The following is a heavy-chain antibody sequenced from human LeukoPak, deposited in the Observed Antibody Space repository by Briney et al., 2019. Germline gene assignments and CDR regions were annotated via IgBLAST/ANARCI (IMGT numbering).Heavy chain of an antibody. CDR3: AKVTYYDFWSGPTGLDY. Sequence: PGRSLRLACAASGFTFSSYAMSWVRQAPGKGLEWVSAIGDGGGSTYYADSVKGRLTISRDNSKNTLYLQMNSLRAEDTAVYYCAKVTYYDFWSGPTGLDYWGQGTLVTVSS. D-gene: IGHD3-3*01. CDR1: GFTFSSYA. CDR2: IGDGGGST. V-gene: IGHV3-23*01. J-gene: IGHJ4*02.